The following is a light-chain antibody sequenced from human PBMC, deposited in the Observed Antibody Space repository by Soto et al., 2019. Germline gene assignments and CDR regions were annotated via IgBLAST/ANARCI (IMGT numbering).Light chain of an antibody. V-gene: IGLV2-14*03. CDR1: SSDVGHYDY. Sequence: QSALTQPASVSGSPGQSITISCTGTSSDVGHYDYVSWYQQHPGKAPRLMIYDVNNRPSGVSNRFSGSKSGNTASLTISGLQAEDEADYYCNSYSTSSTPLVSGGGTKLTVL. CDR2: DVN. CDR3: NSYSTSSTPLV. J-gene: IGLJ2*01.